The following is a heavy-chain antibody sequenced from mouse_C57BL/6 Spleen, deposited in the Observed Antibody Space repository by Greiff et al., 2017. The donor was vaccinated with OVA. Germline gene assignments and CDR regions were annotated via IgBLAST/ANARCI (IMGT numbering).Heavy chain of an antibody. CDR1: GYTFTSYW. J-gene: IGHJ2*01. D-gene: IGHD1-1*01. Sequence: QVQLQQPGAELVKPGASVKLSCTASGYTFTSYWMHWVKQRPGQGLEWIGMIHPNSGSTNYNEKFKSKATLTVDKSSSTAYMQLSSLPSEDSAVFYCARWPITSVEGRGYFDYWGQGTTLTVSS. V-gene: IGHV1-64*01. CDR3: ARWPITSVEGRGYFDY. CDR2: IHPNSGST.